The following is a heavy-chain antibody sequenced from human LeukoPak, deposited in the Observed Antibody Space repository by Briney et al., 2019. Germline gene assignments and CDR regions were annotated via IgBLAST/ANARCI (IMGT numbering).Heavy chain of an antibody. Sequence: GGSLRLSCAASGFIFRNYAMSWVRQAPGKGLEWVSAISGSGGNTYYADSVKGWFTISRDSSENTLYLQMNSLRVEDTAIYYCAKTSGGNYWGQGTLVTVSS. V-gene: IGHV3-23*01. CDR2: ISGSGGNT. J-gene: IGHJ4*02. D-gene: IGHD2-15*01. CDR1: GFIFRNYA. CDR3: AKTSGGNY.